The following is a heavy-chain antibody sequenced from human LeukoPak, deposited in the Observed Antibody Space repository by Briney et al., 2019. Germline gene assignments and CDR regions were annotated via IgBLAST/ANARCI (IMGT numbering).Heavy chain of an antibody. J-gene: IGHJ4*02. D-gene: IGHD4-23*01. CDR2: ISAYNGNT. CDR1: GYTFTSYG. V-gene: IGHV1-18*01. CDR3: ASDLGNYGGNSAQGWVDY. Sequence: GASVKVSCKASGYTFTSYGISWVRQAPGQGLEWMGWISAYNGNTNYAQKLQGRVTMTRDTSISTAYMELSRLRSDDTAVYYCASDLGNYGGNSAQGWVDYWGQGTLVTVSS.